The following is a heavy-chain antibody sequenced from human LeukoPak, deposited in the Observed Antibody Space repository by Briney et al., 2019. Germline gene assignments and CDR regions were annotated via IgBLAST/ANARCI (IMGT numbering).Heavy chain of an antibody. CDR2: IKQDGSEK. D-gene: IGHD3-16*01. Sequence: GGSLRLSCAASGFTFSNYWMSWVRQAPGKGLEWVANIKQDGSEKNYVDSVKGRFTISRDNAKNSLYLQMNNLRAEDTAVYYCARADAWGSAWDFDYWGQGTLVTVSS. J-gene: IGHJ4*02. CDR3: ARADAWGSAWDFDY. V-gene: IGHV3-7*01. CDR1: GFTFSNYW.